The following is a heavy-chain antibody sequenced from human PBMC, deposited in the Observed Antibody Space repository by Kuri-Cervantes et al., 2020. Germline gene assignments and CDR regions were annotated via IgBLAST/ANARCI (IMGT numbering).Heavy chain of an antibody. CDR2: INSDGSST. J-gene: IGHJ4*02. D-gene: IGHD1-26*01. CDR3: AKVKGRWELLRLQYYFDY. CDR1: GFTFSSYW. Sequence: GESLKISCAASGFTFSSYWMHWVRQAPGKGLVWVSRINSDGSSTSYADSVKGRFTISRDNSKNTLYLQMNSLRAEDTAVYYCAKVKGRWELLRLQYYFDYWGQGTLVTVSS. V-gene: IGHV3-74*01.